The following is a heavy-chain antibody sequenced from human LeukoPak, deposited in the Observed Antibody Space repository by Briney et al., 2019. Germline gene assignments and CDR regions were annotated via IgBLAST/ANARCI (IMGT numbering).Heavy chain of an antibody. J-gene: IGHJ6*03. D-gene: IGHD4-23*01. CDR2: INPSGGST. Sequence: ASVKVSCKASGYTFTSYYMHWVQQAPGQGLEWMGIINPSGGSTSYAQKFQGRVTMTRDMSTSTVYMELSSLRSEDTAVYYCARDWNYGGNPGPYYYYYMDVWGKGTTVTVSS. V-gene: IGHV1-46*01. CDR3: ARDWNYGGNPGPYYYYYMDV. CDR1: GYTFTSYY.